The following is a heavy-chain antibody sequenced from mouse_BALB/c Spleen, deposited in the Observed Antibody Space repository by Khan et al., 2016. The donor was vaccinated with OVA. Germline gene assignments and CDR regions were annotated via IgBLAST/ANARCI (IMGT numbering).Heavy chain of an antibody. CDR2: INTYTGEP. Sequence: QVQLQQSGPELKKPGETVKISCKASGYTFTNYGMNWVKQSPGKALKWMGWINTYTGEPTYADDFKGRFAFSLETSATTADLQINNLKNEDTATYFCARPPYFSYTLDYWGQGTSVTVSS. V-gene: IGHV9-3-1*01. J-gene: IGHJ4*01. CDR1: GYTFTNYG. CDR3: ARPPYFSYTLDY. D-gene: IGHD2-10*01.